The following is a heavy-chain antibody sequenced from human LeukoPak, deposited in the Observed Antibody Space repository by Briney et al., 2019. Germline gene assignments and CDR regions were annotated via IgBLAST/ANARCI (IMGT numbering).Heavy chain of an antibody. D-gene: IGHD1-26*01. J-gene: IGHJ4*02. CDR1: GFTFTSYS. CDR3: AKGGKWDVTPFDY. Sequence: GGPLRLSCAASGFTFTSYSMNWVRQAPGKGLEWFSTISSGGGSTYYADSVKGRFTISRDNSKNTLYLQVNSLRAEDTAVYYCAKGGKWDVTPFDYWGQGTLVTVSS. CDR2: ISSGGGST. V-gene: IGHV3-23*01.